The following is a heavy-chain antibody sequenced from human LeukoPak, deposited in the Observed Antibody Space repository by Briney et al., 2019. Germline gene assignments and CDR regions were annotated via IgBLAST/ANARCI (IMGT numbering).Heavy chain of an antibody. CDR3: ARGRLVRSSVHYYYYYGMDV. V-gene: IGHV4-34*01. J-gene: IGHJ6*02. CDR1: GGSFSGYY. CDR2: INHSGST. Sequence: SETLSLTCAVYGGSFSGYYWSWIRQPPGKGLEWIGEINHSGSTNYNPSLKSRVTISVDTSKNQFSLKLSSVTAADTAVYYCARGRLVRSSVHYYYYYGMDVWGQGTTVTVSS. D-gene: IGHD3-9*01.